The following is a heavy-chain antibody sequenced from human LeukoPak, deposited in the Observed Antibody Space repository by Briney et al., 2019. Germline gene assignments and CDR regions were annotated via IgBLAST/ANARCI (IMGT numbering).Heavy chain of an antibody. CDR1: GGSFSGYY. J-gene: IGHJ6*02. Sequence: PETLSLTCAVYGGSFSGYYWSWIRQPPGKGLEWIGEINHSGSTNYNPSLKSRVTISVDTSKNQFSLKLSSVTAADTAVYYCARVGYYGSGSNYYGMDVWGQGTTVTVSS. CDR3: ARVGYYGSGSNYYGMDV. V-gene: IGHV4-34*01. D-gene: IGHD3-10*01. CDR2: INHSGST.